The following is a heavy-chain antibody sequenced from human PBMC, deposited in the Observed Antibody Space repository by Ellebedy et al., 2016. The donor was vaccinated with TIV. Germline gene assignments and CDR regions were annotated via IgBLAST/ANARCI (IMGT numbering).Heavy chain of an antibody. CDR1: GGSISSYY. CDR2: IYYSGST. D-gene: IGHD3-16*01. V-gene: IGHV4-59*01. Sequence: SETLSLTXTVSGGSISSYYWSWIRQPPGKGLEWIGYIYYSGSTNYNPSLKSRVTISVDTSKNQFSLKLSSVTAADTAVYYCARGRWGSYGYWGQGTLVTVSS. J-gene: IGHJ4*02. CDR3: ARGRWGSYGY.